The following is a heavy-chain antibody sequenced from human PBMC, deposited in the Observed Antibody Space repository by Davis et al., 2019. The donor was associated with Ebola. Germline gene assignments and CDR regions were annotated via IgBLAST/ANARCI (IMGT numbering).Heavy chain of an antibody. Sequence: SETLSLTCTVSGGSISSYYWSWIRQPPGKGLEWIGYIYYSGSTNYNPSLKSRVTISVDRSKNQFSLKLSSVTAADTAVYYCARAFYAYGYYYYGLDVWGQGTTVTVSS. CDR1: GGSISSYY. CDR2: IYYSGST. J-gene: IGHJ6*02. V-gene: IGHV4-59*01. CDR3: ARAFYAYGYYYYGLDV. D-gene: IGHD3-16*01.